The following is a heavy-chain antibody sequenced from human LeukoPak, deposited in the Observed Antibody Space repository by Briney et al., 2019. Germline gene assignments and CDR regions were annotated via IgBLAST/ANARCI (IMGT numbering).Heavy chain of an antibody. J-gene: IGHJ3*02. V-gene: IGHV1-18*04. CDR2: ISAYNGNT. CDR3: ATSSGGSVDI. D-gene: IGHD3-22*01. CDR1: GYTFTGYY. Sequence: ASVRVSCKASGYTFTGYYMHWVRQAPGQGLEWMGWISAYNGNTNYAQKLQGRVTMTTDTSTSTAYMELRSLRSDDTAVYYCATSSGGSVDIWGQGTMVTVSS.